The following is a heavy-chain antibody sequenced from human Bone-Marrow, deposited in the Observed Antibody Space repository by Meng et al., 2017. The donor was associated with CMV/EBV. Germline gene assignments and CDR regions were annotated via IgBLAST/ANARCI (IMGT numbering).Heavy chain of an antibody. CDR3: ARAPLVSP. V-gene: IGHV3-53*01. Sequence: SLRLSCAASGFTVSRSSLSWVRQAPGKGLEWVSVIYSVGSTYYADSVKGRFTISRDNSKNTLYLQMNSLRAEDTAVYYCARAPLVSPWGQGTLVTVSS. CDR2: IYSVGST. CDR1: GFTVSRSS. J-gene: IGHJ5*02.